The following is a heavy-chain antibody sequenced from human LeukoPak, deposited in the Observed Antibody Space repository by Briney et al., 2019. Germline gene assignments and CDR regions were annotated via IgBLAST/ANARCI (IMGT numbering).Heavy chain of an antibody. J-gene: IGHJ5*02. CDR2: IKFHGHET. CDR1: GFNFNNYD. Sequence: GGSLRLSCVASGFNFNNYDLHWVRQAPGKGLEWVAFIKFHGHETFYADSVGGRFTFSRDNSRNTSYLQMNSLRSEDTAVYYCARVQGEGLVPAATDCPWFDPWGQGTLVTVSS. V-gene: IGHV3-30*02. CDR3: ARVQGEGLVPAATDCPWFDP. D-gene: IGHD2-2*01.